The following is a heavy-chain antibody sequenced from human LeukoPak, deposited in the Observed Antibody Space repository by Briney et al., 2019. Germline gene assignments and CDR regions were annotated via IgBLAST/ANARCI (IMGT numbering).Heavy chain of an antibody. J-gene: IGHJ3*02. D-gene: IGHD5-12*01. CDR1: GYTFTGYY. CDR3: ARGYILNDAFDI. Sequence: ASVKVSCKASGYTFTGYYMHWVRQAPGQGLEWMGWINPNSGGTNYAQKFQGRGTMTRDTSISTAYMELSRLRSDDTAVYYCARGYILNDAFDIWGQGTMVTVSS. CDR2: INPNSGGT. V-gene: IGHV1-2*02.